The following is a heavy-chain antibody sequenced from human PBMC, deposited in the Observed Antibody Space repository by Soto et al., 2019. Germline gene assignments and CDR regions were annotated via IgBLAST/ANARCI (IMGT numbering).Heavy chain of an antibody. CDR3: ARPHLDRPTYYGLDV. Sequence: VGSVRLSCAASGFTFSSYEMNWFRQAPGKGLEWISFINSGSDTIYYGDSVKGRFTISRDNAKNALYLQMNSLRDDDTAVYYCARPHLDRPTYYGLDVWGQGTTVTVSS. J-gene: IGHJ6*02. V-gene: IGHV3-48*02. CDR1: GFTFSSYE. CDR2: INSGSDTI. D-gene: IGHD3-16*01.